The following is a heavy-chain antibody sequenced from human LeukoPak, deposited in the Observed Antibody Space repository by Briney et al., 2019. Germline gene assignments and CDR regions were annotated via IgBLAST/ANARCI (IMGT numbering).Heavy chain of an antibody. J-gene: IGHJ4*02. Sequence: PGGSLRLSCAASGFTFSSYSMNWVRQAPGKGLEWVSSISSSSSYIYYADSVKGRFTNSRDNAKNSLYLQMNSLRAEDTAVYYCARLPSGSYGFDYWGQGTLVTVSS. CDR2: ISSSSSYI. CDR3: ARLPSGSYGFDY. D-gene: IGHD1-26*01. CDR1: GFTFSSYS. V-gene: IGHV3-21*01.